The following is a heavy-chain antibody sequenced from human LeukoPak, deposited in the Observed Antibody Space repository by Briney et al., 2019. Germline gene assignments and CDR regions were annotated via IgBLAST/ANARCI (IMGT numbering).Heavy chain of an antibody. CDR1: GFTLNNYG. CDR2: ISYDGSDK. V-gene: IGHV3-33*05. D-gene: IGHD5-18*01. CDR3: ATGRPRDTVLVPVPTFDY. J-gene: IGHJ4*02. Sequence: PGGSLRLSCAASGFTLNNYGMHWVRQAPGKGLEWVAAISYDGSDKYYADSVRGRFTISRDSSKNTLYLQMSSLRADDTAVYYCATGRPRDTVLVPVPTFDYWGQGTLVPVSS.